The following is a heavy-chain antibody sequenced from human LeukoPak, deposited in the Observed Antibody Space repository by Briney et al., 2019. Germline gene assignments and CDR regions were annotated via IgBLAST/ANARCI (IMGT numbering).Heavy chain of an antibody. D-gene: IGHD5-12*01. CDR1: GFTFSNYA. Sequence: GGCLRLSCAASGFTFSNYAMSWVRQAPGKGLEWVSAISGSGGSTYYADSVKGRFTISRDNSKNTVYMQMNGLRAEDTAVYYCAKDLNYRDSGYVNWFDPWGQGTLVTVSS. CDR3: AKDLNYRDSGYVNWFDP. V-gene: IGHV3-23*01. CDR2: ISGSGGST. J-gene: IGHJ5*02.